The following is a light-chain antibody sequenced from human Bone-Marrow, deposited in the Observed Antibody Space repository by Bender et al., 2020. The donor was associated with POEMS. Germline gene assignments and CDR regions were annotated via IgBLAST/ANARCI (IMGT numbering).Light chain of an antibody. J-gene: IGLJ3*02. CDR3: SSYTSSSTRV. Sequence: QSALTQPASVSGSPGQSITISCTGTSSDVGGYNYVSWYQQHPGKAPKLIVYDVSNRPSGVSNRFSGSKSGNTASLTISGLQGEDEADYYCSSYTSSSTRVFGGGTKLTVL. CDR1: SSDVGGYNY. V-gene: IGLV2-14*03. CDR2: DVS.